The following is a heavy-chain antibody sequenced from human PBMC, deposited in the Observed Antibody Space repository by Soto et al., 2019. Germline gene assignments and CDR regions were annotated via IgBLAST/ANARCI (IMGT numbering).Heavy chain of an antibody. CDR1: GFTFSSYA. J-gene: IGHJ4*02. CDR3: AKDSPRSIAVAGKGKIDY. D-gene: IGHD6-19*01. V-gene: IGHV3-23*01. CDR2: ISGSGGST. Sequence: SGGSLRLSCAASGFTFSSYAMSWVRQAPGEGLEWVSAISGSGGSTYYADSVKGRFAISRDNSKNTLYLQMNSLRAEDTAVYYCAKDSPRSIAVAGKGKIDYWGQGTLVTVSS.